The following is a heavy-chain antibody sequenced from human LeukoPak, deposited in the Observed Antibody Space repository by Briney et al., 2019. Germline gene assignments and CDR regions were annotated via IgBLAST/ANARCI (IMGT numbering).Heavy chain of an antibody. V-gene: IGHV4-34*01. Sequence: PSETLSLTCAVYGGSFSGYYWGWIRQPPGKGLEWIGEINHSGSTNYNPSLKSRVTISVDTSQNQFSLKLSSVTAADTAVYYCAGIGYCTNGVCYSGYYYYYMDVWGKGTTVTVSS. J-gene: IGHJ6*03. CDR1: GGSFSGYY. CDR2: INHSGST. CDR3: AGIGYCTNGVCYSGYYYYYMDV. D-gene: IGHD2-8*01.